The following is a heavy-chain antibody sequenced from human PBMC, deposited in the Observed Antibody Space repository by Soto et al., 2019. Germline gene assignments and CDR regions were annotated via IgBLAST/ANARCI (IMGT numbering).Heavy chain of an antibody. V-gene: IGHV6-1*01. J-gene: IGHJ5*02. CDR2: TYYRSKWYN. Sequence: PSQTLSLTCAISGDSVSSNSAAWNWIRQSPSRGLEWLGRTYYRSKWYNDYAVSVKSRITINPDTSKNQFSLQLNSVTPEDTAVYYCARVKYYDSSGYYYDNWFDPWGQGTLVTVS. CDR1: GDSVSSNSAA. CDR3: ARVKYYDSSGYYYDNWFDP. D-gene: IGHD3-22*01.